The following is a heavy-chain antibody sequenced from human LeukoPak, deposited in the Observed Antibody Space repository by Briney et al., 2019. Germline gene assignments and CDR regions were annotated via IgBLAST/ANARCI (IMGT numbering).Heavy chain of an antibody. D-gene: IGHD3-10*01. CDR3: ASWGPFGELLYNAFDI. CDR1: GFTFSSYW. Sequence: GGSLRLSCAASGFTFSSYWMSWVRQAPGKGLEWVANIKQDGSAKYYVDSVKGRFTISRDNAKNSLYLQMNSLRAEDTAVYYCASWGPFGELLYNAFDIWGQGTMVTVSS. V-gene: IGHV3-7*03. J-gene: IGHJ3*02. CDR2: IKQDGSAK.